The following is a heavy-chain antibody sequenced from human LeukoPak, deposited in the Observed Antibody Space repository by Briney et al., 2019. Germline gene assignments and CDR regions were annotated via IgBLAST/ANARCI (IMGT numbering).Heavy chain of an antibody. V-gene: IGHV4-38-2*01. CDR2: IYHSWST. D-gene: IGHD3-10*01. CDR3: ASCPSGSYYPR. Sequence: PETLSLTCAVSGYSISSGYYWGWIRQPPGKGLEWIGRIYHSWSTYYNPSLKSRVTMSVDTSKNQFSLKLNSVTAADTAVYYCASCPSGSYYPRWGQGTLVTVSS. J-gene: IGHJ4*02. CDR1: GYSISSGYY.